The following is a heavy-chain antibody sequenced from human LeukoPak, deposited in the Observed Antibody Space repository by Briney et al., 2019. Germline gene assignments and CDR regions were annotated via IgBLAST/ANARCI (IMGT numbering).Heavy chain of an antibody. Sequence: GESLKISCKGSGYSFTSYWIGWVRQMPGKGLEWMGIIYPGDSDTRYSPSFQGQVTISADKSISTAYLQWSSLKASDTAMYYCARLARITMVRGVIWPLYYYYYMDVWGKGTTVTVSS. CDR3: ARLARITMVRGVIWPLYYYYYMDV. CDR2: IYPGDSDT. V-gene: IGHV5-51*01. J-gene: IGHJ6*03. CDR1: GYSFTSYW. D-gene: IGHD3-10*01.